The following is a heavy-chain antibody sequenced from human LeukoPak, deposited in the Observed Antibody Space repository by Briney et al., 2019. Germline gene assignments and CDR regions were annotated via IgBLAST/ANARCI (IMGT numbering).Heavy chain of an antibody. D-gene: IGHD1-26*01. CDR1: GFTFSNYG. J-gene: IGHJ4*02. V-gene: IGHV3-30*03. CDR3: ARDDAGATSLDY. CDR2: ISYDGSNK. Sequence: GGSLRLSCAASGFTFSNYGMHWVRQAPGKGLEWVAVISYDGSNKYYADSVKGRFTISRDNSKNTLYLQMNSLRAEDTAVYYCARDDAGATSLDYWGQGTLVTVSS.